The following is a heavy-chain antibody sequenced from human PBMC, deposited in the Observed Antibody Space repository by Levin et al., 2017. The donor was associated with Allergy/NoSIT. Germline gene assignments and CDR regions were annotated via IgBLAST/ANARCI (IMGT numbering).Heavy chain of an antibody. J-gene: IGHJ4*02. V-gene: IGHV3-23*01. CDR1: GFTFSSYA. Sequence: LSLTCAASGFTFSSYAMSWVRQAPGKGLEWVSSISGRGLSTYYADSVQGRLTISRDNSKNTLYLQMKSLRAEDTAVYYCAKDSPNWGSLGVGDKWGQGTLVTVSS. D-gene: IGHD7-27*01. CDR2: ISGRGLST. CDR3: AKDSPNWGSLGVGDK.